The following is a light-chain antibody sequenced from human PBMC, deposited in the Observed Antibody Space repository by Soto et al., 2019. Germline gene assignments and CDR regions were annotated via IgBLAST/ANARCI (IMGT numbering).Light chain of an antibody. CDR1: QSLNNNY. Sequence: EIVLTQSPGTLSLSPGERATLSCRTSQSLNNNYLAWYQQKPGQAPRLLIYDASTRATGIPDRFSGSGSGTDFTLTISRLEPEDFAVYYCQQCCSSPSPYTFGQGTKLEIK. CDR2: DAS. V-gene: IGKV3-20*01. CDR3: QQCCSSPSPYT. J-gene: IGKJ2*01.